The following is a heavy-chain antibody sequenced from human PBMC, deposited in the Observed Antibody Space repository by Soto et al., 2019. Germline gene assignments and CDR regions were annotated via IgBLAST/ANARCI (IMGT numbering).Heavy chain of an antibody. D-gene: IGHD2-15*01. CDR2: ISGSGYST. J-gene: IGHJ4*02. Sequence: VWSLRLSCVASGFTFSSYAMNWVRQAPGKGLEWVSGISGSGYSTYYADSVKGRFTISRDNSRDTLYLQMNSLRAEDTAVYYRAKALGGRQHFVYWGQGTMVTVSS. CDR3: AKALGGRQHFVY. V-gene: IGHV3-23*01. CDR1: GFTFSSYA.